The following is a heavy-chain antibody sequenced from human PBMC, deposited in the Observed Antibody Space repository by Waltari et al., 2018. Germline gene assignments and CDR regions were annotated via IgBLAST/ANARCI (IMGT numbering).Heavy chain of an antibody. V-gene: IGHV4-39*07. Sequence: QLQLQESGPGLVKPSETLSLTCTVSGGSISSSSYYWGWIRQPPGKGLEWIGSSDYSGSTDSNRSLKSRVTISVDTSKTQFSLKLSSVTAADTAVYYCARDEKGVVVANAFDIWGQGTMVTVSS. CDR1: GGSISSSSYY. CDR2: SDYSGST. D-gene: IGHD2-15*01. J-gene: IGHJ3*02. CDR3: ARDEKGVVVANAFDI.